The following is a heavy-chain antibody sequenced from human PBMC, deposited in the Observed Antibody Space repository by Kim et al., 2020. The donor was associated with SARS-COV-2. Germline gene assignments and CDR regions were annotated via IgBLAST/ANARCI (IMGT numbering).Heavy chain of an antibody. Sequence: FTISRDNSKNTLYLQMNSLRAEDTAVYYCARGSLGYSGYELGYYYYGMDVWGQGTTVTVSS. D-gene: IGHD5-12*01. J-gene: IGHJ6*02. CDR3: ARGSLGYSGYELGYYYYGMDV. V-gene: IGHV3-30*07.